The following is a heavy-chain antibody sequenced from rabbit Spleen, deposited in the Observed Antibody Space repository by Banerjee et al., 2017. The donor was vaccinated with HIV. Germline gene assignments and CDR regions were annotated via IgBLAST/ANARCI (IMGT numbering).Heavy chain of an antibody. Sequence: QSLEESGGDLVKPGGTLTLTCTASGFSFSSSDYMCWVRQAPGKGLEWISCIAGGSSGFTYSATWAKGRFTISKTSSTTVTLQMTSLTAADTATYFCARQYGGYANARYDFDLWGPGTLVTVS. CDR2: IAGGSSGFT. D-gene: IGHD6-1*01. V-gene: IGHV1S40*01. J-gene: IGHJ4*01. CDR1: GFSFSSSDY. CDR3: ARQYGGYANARYDFDL.